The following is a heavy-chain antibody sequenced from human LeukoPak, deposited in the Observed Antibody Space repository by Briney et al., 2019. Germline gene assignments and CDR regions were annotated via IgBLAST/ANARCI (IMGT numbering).Heavy chain of an antibody. Sequence: ASVKVSCKASGYTFTSYDINWVRQATGQGLEWMGWMNPNSGNTGYAQKFQGRVTMTRNTSISTAYMELSSLRSEDTAVYYCARARRITMVRGVKGLFYYYMDVWGKGTTVTISS. CDR1: GYTFTSYD. CDR3: ARARRITMVRGVKGLFYYYMDV. CDR2: MNPNSGNT. V-gene: IGHV1-8*01. D-gene: IGHD3-10*01. J-gene: IGHJ6*03.